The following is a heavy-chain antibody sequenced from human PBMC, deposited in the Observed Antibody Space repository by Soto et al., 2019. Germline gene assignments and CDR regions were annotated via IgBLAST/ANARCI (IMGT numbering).Heavy chain of an antibody. V-gene: IGHV3-9*01. CDR1: GFTFDDYA. J-gene: IGHJ1*01. D-gene: IGHD6-19*01. Sequence: EVQLVESGGGLVQPGRSLRLSCAASGFTFDDYAMHWVRQAPGKGLEWVSGISWNSGSIGYADSVKGRFTISRDNAKNSLYLQMNSLRAEDTALYYCAREDSSGCPEPWGQGTLVTVSS. CDR3: AREDSSGCPEP. CDR2: ISWNSGSI.